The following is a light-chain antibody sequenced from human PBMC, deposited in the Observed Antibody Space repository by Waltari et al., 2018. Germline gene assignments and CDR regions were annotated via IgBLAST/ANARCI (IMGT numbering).Light chain of an antibody. CDR2: GAS. J-gene: IGKJ2*02. CDR3: EQYSNWPGT. CDR1: QSLAGN. Sequence: EIVMTQSPATLSVSPGERATLSCRASQSLAGNLAWYQQKPGQPPRLLIYGASTRATGFPARFSGSGSGTEFTLTISSLQSEDFAVYYCEQYSNWPGTFGQGTKLEIK. V-gene: IGKV3-15*01.